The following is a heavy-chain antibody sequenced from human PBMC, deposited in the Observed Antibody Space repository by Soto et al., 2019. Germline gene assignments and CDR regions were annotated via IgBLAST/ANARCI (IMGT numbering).Heavy chain of an antibody. V-gene: IGHV1-18*01. CDR1: GYTFTSYG. CDR2: SSAYNVNT. Sequence: HVQLVQSGAEVKKPGASVKVSCKASGYTFTSYGISWGRQAPGQGLEWFGWSSAYNVNTNYAQKLQGRVTMTTDTSTSTGYMELMSLRSDDTAVYYCAEDRAAAGTFDYWGEATLVPVSS. D-gene: IGHD6-13*01. J-gene: IGHJ4*02. CDR3: AEDRAAAGTFDY.